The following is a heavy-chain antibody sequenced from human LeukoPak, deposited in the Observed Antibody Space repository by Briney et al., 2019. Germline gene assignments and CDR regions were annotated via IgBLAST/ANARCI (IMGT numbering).Heavy chain of an antibody. J-gene: IGHJ4*02. Sequence: GGSLRLSCAASGFTFSSYSMNWVRQAPGKGLEWVSSISSSSSYIYYADSVKGRLTISRDNAKNSLYLQMNSLRAEDTAVYYCARDSFSAYGSGSYYSFRLFDYWGQGTLVTVSS. CDR2: ISSSSSYI. CDR3: ARDSFSAYGSGSYYSFRLFDY. CDR1: GFTFSSYS. V-gene: IGHV3-21*01. D-gene: IGHD3-10*01.